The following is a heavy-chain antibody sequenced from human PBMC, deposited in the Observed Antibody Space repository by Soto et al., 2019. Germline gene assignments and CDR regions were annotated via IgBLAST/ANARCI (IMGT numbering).Heavy chain of an antibody. V-gene: IGHV3-30*02. CDR1: GFTFYNNR. CDR2: LGIDGSSR. J-gene: IGHJ6*02. CDR3: AREPVVPDSTIDV. D-gene: IGHD2-15*01. Sequence: GGSLRLSCAACGFTFYNNRVLSARQLPGKGLGWEVFLGIDGSSRYHANCVKGRCTISRDNSKNTLDLQMDSRRVEDTALYYGAREPVVPDSTIDVWGQVTTVTVSS.